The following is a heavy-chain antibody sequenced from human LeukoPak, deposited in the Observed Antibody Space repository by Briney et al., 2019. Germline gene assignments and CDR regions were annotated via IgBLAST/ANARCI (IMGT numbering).Heavy chain of an antibody. D-gene: IGHD3-10*01. Sequence: PGGSLRLSCAASGFTFDDYAMHWVRQAPGKGLEWFSGISWNSGSIGYADSVKGRFTISRDNAKNSLYLQMNSLRAEDTALYYCAKDMFGYYGSGSYNGMDVWGQGTTVTVSS. CDR3: AKDMFGYYGSGSYNGMDV. J-gene: IGHJ6*02. CDR1: GFTFDDYA. CDR2: ISWNSGSI. V-gene: IGHV3-9*01.